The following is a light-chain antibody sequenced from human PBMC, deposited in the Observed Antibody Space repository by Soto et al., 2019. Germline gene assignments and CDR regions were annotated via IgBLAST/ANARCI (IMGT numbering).Light chain of an antibody. CDR3: QQLYSHPLT. J-gene: IGKJ4*01. CDR2: SAS. V-gene: IGKV1-9*01. CDR1: QGITSY. Sequence: IQLTQSPSSLSASVGARVTITCRASQGITSYLAWYQQRPGKAPGLLIYSASTLQSGVPSRFSGSGYGTDFSLTISTLQPEDFATYYCQQLYSHPLTFGVGTKVEIK.